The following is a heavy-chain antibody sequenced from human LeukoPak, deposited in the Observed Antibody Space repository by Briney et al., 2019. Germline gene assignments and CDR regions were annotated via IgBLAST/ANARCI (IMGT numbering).Heavy chain of an antibody. CDR2: ISAYNGNT. Sequence: GASVKVSCKASGYTFTTYGISWVRQAPGQGLEWMGWISAYNGNTNYAQKLQGRVTMTTDTSTSTAYMELRSLRSDDTAVYYCARALSGSYQFYYFDYWGQGTLVTVSS. J-gene: IGHJ4*02. CDR1: GYTFTTYG. V-gene: IGHV1-18*01. D-gene: IGHD1-26*01. CDR3: ARALSGSYQFYYFDY.